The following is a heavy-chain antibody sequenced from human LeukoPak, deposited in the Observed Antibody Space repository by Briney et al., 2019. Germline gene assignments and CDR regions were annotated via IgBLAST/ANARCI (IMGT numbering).Heavy chain of an antibody. D-gene: IGHD3-9*01. CDR2: IRSKGYGGTA. CDR1: GFTFGDYA. V-gene: IGHV3-49*04. CDR3: TRGDLVTGHPGDYFDN. Sequence: GGSLRLSCTTSGFTFGDYAVSWVRQAPGKGLEWVSFIRSKGYGGTAEYAASVKGRFTISRDDSKSIAYLQMDSLKTEDTALYYCTRGDLVTGHPGDYFDNWGQGTLVTVSS. J-gene: IGHJ4*02.